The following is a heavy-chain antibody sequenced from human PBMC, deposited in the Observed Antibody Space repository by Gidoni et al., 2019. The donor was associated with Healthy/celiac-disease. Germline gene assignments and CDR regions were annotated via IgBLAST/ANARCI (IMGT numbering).Heavy chain of an antibody. CDR3: AKDHKDIVVVPAASYYYYMDV. Sequence: EVQLLESGGGLVQPGGSLRLSCAASGFTFSSYAISWVRQAPGKGLEWVSAISGSGGSTYYADSVKGRFTISRDNSKNTLYLQMNSLRAEDTAVYYCAKDHKDIVVVPAASYYYYMDVWGKGTTVTVSS. D-gene: IGHD2-2*01. J-gene: IGHJ6*03. CDR2: ISGSGGST. V-gene: IGHV3-23*01. CDR1: GFTFSSYA.